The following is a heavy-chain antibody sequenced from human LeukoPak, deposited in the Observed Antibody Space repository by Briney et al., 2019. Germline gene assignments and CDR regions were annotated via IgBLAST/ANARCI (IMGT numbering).Heavy chain of an antibody. Sequence: SQTLSLTCAISGDSVSINSVTWNWIRQSPSRGLEWLGRTYYRSTWYNDYAVSVRGRITVNPDTSKNQFSLHRNSVTPEDTAVYYCARRLTQYDCFDPWGQGILVTVSS. CDR2: TYYRSTWYN. CDR3: ARRLTQYDCFDP. V-gene: IGHV6-1*01. D-gene: IGHD2-2*01. CDR1: GDSVSINSVT. J-gene: IGHJ5*02.